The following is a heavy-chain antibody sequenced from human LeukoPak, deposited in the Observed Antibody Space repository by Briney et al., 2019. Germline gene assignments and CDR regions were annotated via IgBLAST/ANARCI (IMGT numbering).Heavy chain of an antibody. Sequence: PGGSLRLSCRAPASRFDDHGMAWVRQVPGEGLEGVWGINWNGGSTGYADSVKGRFTISRDNAKNSLYLQMNSLRADDTALYYCARGDSSGWYFDDWGQGTLVTVSS. CDR1: ASRFDDHG. CDR2: INWNGGST. V-gene: IGHV3-20*04. CDR3: ARGDSSGWYFDD. J-gene: IGHJ4*02. D-gene: IGHD6-19*01.